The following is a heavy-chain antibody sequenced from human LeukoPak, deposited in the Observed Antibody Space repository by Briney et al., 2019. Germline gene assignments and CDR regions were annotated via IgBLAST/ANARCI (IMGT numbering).Heavy chain of an antibody. CDR2: INTNTGNP. CDR3: ASGPFSTNGVCFDY. V-gene: IGHV7-4-1*02. D-gene: IGHD2-8*01. Sequence: ASVKVSCNASGYTFTSYAMNWVRQAPGQGLEWMGWINTNTGNPTYAQGFTGRFVFSLDTSVSTAYLQISSLKAEDTAVYYCASGPFSTNGVCFDYWGQGTLVTVSS. J-gene: IGHJ4*02. CDR1: GYTFTSYA.